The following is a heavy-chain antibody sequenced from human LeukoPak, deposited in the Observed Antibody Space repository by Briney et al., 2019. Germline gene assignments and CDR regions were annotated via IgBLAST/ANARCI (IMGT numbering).Heavy chain of an antibody. J-gene: IGHJ4*02. Sequence: PGGSLRLSCAASGFTFSSYAMDWVRQAPGKGLEWVSAISGSGGSTYYADSVKGRFTISRDNSKNTLYLQMNSLRAEDTAVYYCWKDRSVCFYFDYWGQGTLVTVSS. D-gene: IGHD6-19*01. V-gene: IGHV3-23*01. CDR2: ISGSGGST. CDR1: GFTFSSYA. CDR3: WKDRSVCFYFDY.